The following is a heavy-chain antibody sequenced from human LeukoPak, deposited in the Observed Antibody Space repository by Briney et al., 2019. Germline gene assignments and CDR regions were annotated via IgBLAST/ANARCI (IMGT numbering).Heavy chain of an antibody. CDR2: IWYEGSDK. J-gene: IGHJ4*02. CDR1: GFTFRSYG. D-gene: IGHD6-13*01. Sequence: GGSLRLSCAESGFTFRSYGMHWVRQAPGRGLEWVAVIWYEGSDKHYADSVKGRFTISRDNSKNTLYLQLNSLRAEDTAVYYCARGSSSWYYFDYWGQGTLVTVSS. V-gene: IGHV3-33*01. CDR3: ARGSSSWYYFDY.